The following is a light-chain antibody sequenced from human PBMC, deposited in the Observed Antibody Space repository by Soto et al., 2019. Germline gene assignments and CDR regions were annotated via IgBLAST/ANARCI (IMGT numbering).Light chain of an antibody. Sequence: QSVLTQPASVSGSPGQSITISCTGTSSDVGNYNLVSWYQQHPGEAPQLMIYEGTKRPSGVSNRFSGSRSGNTASLTISGLQAEDEADYDCCSYAGSSSWVFGGGTKLTVL. CDR3: CSYAGSSSWV. V-gene: IGLV2-23*01. CDR1: SSDVGNYNL. J-gene: IGLJ3*02. CDR2: EGT.